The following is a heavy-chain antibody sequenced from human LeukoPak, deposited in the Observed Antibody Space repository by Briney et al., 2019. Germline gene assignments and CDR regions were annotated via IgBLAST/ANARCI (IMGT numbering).Heavy chain of an antibody. CDR2: IKQDGSEK. J-gene: IGHJ4*02. CDR3: ARDGLSIPYYYDSIGYSPFDY. V-gene: IGHV3-7*01. Sequence: GGSLRLSCAASGFTFSSYWMSWVRQAPGKGLEWVANIKQDGSEKYYVDSVKGRFTISRDNAKNSLYLQVNSLRAEDTAVYYCARDGLSIPYYYDSIGYSPFDYWGQGTLVTVSS. D-gene: IGHD3-22*01. CDR1: GFTFSSYW.